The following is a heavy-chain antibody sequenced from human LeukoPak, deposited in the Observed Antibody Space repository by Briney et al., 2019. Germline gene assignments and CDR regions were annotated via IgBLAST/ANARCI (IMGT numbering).Heavy chain of an antibody. CDR3: ARGPLYYYDSSGYAFDY. CDR2: ISSSGSTI. D-gene: IGHD3-22*01. Sequence: PGGSLRLSCAASGFTFSSYEMQWVRQAPGKGLEWVSYISSSGSTIYYADSVKGRFTISRDNAENSLYLQMNSLRAEDTAVYYCARGPLYYYDSSGYAFDYWGQGTLVTVSS. J-gene: IGHJ4*02. V-gene: IGHV3-48*03. CDR1: GFTFSSYE.